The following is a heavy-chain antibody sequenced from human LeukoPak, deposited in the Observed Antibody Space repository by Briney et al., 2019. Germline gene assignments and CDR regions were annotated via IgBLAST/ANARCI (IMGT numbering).Heavy chain of an antibody. Sequence: GASVKVSCKTSGYSFSSYGISWVRQAPGQGLEWMGWINPYNGDTTYAQKLQGRVTMTTDKSTNTAYMELRSLRSDDTAVYYCARQWTQLWYPFDYWGQGTLVTVSS. CDR3: ARQWTQLWYPFDY. CDR1: GYSFSSYG. CDR2: INPYNGDT. D-gene: IGHD5-18*01. V-gene: IGHV1-18*01. J-gene: IGHJ4*02.